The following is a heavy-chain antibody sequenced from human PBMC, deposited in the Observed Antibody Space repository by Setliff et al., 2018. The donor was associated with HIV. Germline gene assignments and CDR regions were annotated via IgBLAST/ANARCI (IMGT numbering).Heavy chain of an antibody. CDR2: INQSGSP. J-gene: IGHJ6*03. D-gene: IGHD3-10*01. CDR3: ARVQFGAPISMVRGIITAPRYFYYMDV. V-gene: IGHV4-34*01. CDR1: GGSLSGFY. Sequence: LSLTCTVYGGSLSGFYWSWIRQSPEKGLEWIGEINQSGSPNNNPSLKSRVTITVDTSKTQLSLKLSSVTAADTAVYYCARVQFGAPISMVRGIITAPRYFYYMDVWGKGTTVTVSS.